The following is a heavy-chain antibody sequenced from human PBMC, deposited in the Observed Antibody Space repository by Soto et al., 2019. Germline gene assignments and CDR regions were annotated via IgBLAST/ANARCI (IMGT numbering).Heavy chain of an antibody. CDR1: GFTFSSYG. D-gene: IGHD1-26*01. V-gene: IGHV3-30*03. CDR2: ISYDGSNK. Sequence: QVQLVESGGGVVQPGRSLRLSCAASGFTFSSYGMHWVRQAPGKGLEWVAVISYDGSNKYYADSVKGRFTISRDNSKNTLYLQMNSLRAEDTAVYYCATDSGSFLHWGQGTLVTVSS. J-gene: IGHJ4*02. CDR3: ATDSGSFLH.